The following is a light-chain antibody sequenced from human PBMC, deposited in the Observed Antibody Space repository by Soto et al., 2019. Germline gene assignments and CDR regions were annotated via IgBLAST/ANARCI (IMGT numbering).Light chain of an antibody. CDR3: QIYESVFRT. Sequence: DIQMTQSPSSLSASVGDRVTITCRASQGIANYLAWYRQKPGKVPKLLIYGASTLQSGVPSRFSGGGSGTDVTLTISSPQPEDVATYYFQIYESVFRTLGQGTKVEIK. CDR2: GAS. CDR1: QGIANY. V-gene: IGKV1-27*01. J-gene: IGKJ1*01.